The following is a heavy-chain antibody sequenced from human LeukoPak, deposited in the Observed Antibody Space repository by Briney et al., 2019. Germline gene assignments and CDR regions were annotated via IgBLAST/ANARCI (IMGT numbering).Heavy chain of an antibody. CDR2: IYTSGST. J-gene: IGHJ4*02. V-gene: IGHV4-4*07. Sequence: SETLSLTCAVYGGSFSGYYWSWIRQPAGKGLEWIGRIYTSGSTNYNPSLKSRVTMSVDTSKNQFSLKLSSVTAADTAVYYCAREGPTLRGGSWGQGTLVTVSS. D-gene: IGHD3-16*01. CDR1: GGSFSGYY. CDR3: AREGPTLRGGS.